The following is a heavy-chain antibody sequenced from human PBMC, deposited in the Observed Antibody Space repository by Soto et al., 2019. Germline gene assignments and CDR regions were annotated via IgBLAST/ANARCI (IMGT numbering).Heavy chain of an antibody. CDR2: ISGSGGST. J-gene: IGHJ6*02. CDR1: GFTFSSYA. V-gene: IGHV3-23*01. CDR3: AKVQTGGYSYGYYYGMDV. Sequence: GGSLRLSCAASGFTFSSYAMSWVRQAPGKGLEWVSAISGSGGSTYYADSVKGRFTISRDNSKNTLYLQMNSLRAEDTAVYYCAKVQTGGYSYGYYYGMDVWGQGTTVTVSS. D-gene: IGHD5-18*01.